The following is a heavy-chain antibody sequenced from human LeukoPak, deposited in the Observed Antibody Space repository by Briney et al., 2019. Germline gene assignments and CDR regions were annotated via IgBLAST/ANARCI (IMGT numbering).Heavy chain of an antibody. D-gene: IGHD2-2*02. V-gene: IGHV1-46*01. Sequence: ASVKVSCKASGYTFTSYAMNWVRQAPGQGLEWMGIINPSGGSTSYAQKFQGRVTMTRDTSTSTVYMELSSLRSEDTAVYYCAREEGATAGTGYYSSTSCYKALDLWGRGTLVTVSS. CDR1: GYTFTSYA. J-gene: IGHJ2*01. CDR2: INPSGGST. CDR3: AREEGATAGTGYYSSTSCYKALDL.